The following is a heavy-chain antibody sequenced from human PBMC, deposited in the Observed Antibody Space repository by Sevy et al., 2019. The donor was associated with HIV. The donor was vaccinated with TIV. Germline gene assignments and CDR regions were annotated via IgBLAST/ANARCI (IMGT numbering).Heavy chain of an antibody. V-gene: IGHV3-23*01. CDR3: GKGPYYDPHDAFDI. CDR2: ISATNGKT. J-gene: IGHJ3*02. Sequence: GGSLRLSCAASGFTFSSYAMTWVRQAPGKGLEWDSTISATNGKTYYADSVNGRFTISRDNSKNTLFLQMNSLRAEDTTVYYCGKGPYYDPHDAFDIWGQGTMVTVSS. D-gene: IGHD3-16*01. CDR1: GFTFSSYA.